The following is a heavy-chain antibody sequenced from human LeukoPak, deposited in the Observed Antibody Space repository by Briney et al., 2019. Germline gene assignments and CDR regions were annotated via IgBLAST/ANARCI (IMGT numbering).Heavy chain of an antibody. CDR3: AKDWKDYGDFHAFDV. J-gene: IGHJ3*01. Sequence: PGGSLRLSCANSGFTFSRFAMSWVRQAPGKGLEWVSTISTSGASTYYADSVRGRFTISGDNSKNTLYLQMKSLRAEDTAVYYCAKDWKDYGDFHAFDVWGQGTMVTVSS. CDR1: GFTFSRFA. D-gene: IGHD4-17*01. CDR2: ISTSGAST. V-gene: IGHV3-23*01.